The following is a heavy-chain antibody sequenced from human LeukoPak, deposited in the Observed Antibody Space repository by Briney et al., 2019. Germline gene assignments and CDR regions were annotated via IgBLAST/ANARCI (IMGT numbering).Heavy chain of an antibody. V-gene: IGHV1-2*02. CDR2: INPNSGGT. Sequence: GASVKVSRKASGYTFTGYYMHWVRQAPGQGLEWMGWINPNSGGTNYAQKFQGRVTMTRDTSISTAYMELSRLRSDDTAVYYCARVRWLSRVTYWFDPWGQGTLVTVSS. CDR3: ARVRWLSRVTYWFDP. J-gene: IGHJ5*02. D-gene: IGHD5-24*01. CDR1: GYTFTGYY.